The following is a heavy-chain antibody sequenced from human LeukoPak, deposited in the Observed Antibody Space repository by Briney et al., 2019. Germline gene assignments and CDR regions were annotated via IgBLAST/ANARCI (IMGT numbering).Heavy chain of an antibody. V-gene: IGHV3-30*18. CDR1: GFTFSSYA. Sequence: GGSLRLSCAASGFTFSSYAMSWVRQAPGKGLEWVAVISYDGSNKYYADSVKGRFTISRDNSKNTLYLQMNSLRAEDTAVYYCAKDLGEYSSYYCMDVWGKGTTVTVSS. D-gene: IGHD6-6*01. CDR3: AKDLGEYSSYYCMDV. J-gene: IGHJ6*03. CDR2: ISYDGSNK.